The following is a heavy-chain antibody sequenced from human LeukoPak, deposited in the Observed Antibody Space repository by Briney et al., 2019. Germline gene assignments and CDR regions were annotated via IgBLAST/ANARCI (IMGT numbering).Heavy chain of an antibody. J-gene: IGHJ4*02. D-gene: IGHD1-26*01. V-gene: IGHV3-23*01. CDR3: AKDQDSGSYFGY. CDR2: VSGSGGGT. Sequence: GSLRLSCAASGFTVSSNYMSWVRQAPGKGLEWVSAVSGSGGGTYYADSVKGRFTISRDNSKNTLYLQMNSLRAEDTALYYCAKDQDSGSYFGYWGQGTLVTVSS. CDR1: GFTVSSNY.